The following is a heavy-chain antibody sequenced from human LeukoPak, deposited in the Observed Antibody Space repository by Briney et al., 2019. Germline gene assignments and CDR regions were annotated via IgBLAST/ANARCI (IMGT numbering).Heavy chain of an antibody. CDR2: ISSSSSYI. Sequence: GGSLRLSCAASGFTFSSYSMNWVRQAPGKGLEWVSSISSSSSYIYYADSVKGRFTISRANAKNSLYLQMNSLRAEDTAVYYCARDLRVHYYDSSGFPFDYWGQGTLVTVSS. CDR3: ARDLRVHYYDSSGFPFDY. V-gene: IGHV3-21*01. CDR1: GFTFSSYS. J-gene: IGHJ4*02. D-gene: IGHD3-22*01.